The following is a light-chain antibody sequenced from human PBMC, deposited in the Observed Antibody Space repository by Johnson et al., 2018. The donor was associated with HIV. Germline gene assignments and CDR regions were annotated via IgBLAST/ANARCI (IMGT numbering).Light chain of an antibody. V-gene: IGLV1-51*02. CDR2: ENN. J-gene: IGLJ1*01. CDR1: SSNIGNNY. CDR3: GTWDSSLSAGENV. Sequence: QSVLTQPPSVSAAPGQKVTISCSGSSSNIGNNYVSWYQQLPGTAPKLLIYENNKRPSGIPDRFSGSKSGTSATLDITGLQTGDEADYYCGTWDSSLSAGENVFGTGTKVTVL.